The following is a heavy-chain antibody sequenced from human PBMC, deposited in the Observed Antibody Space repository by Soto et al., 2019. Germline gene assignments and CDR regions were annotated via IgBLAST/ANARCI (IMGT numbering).Heavy chain of an antibody. CDR1: GFTFSSYA. J-gene: IGHJ4*02. CDR3: ARARWFGEGGIAVVTDIPDY. V-gene: IGHV3-30-3*01. Sequence: QPGGSLRLSCAASGFTFSSYAMHWVRQAPGKGLEWVAVISYDGSNKYYADSVKGRFTISRDNSKNTLYLQMNSLRAEDTAVYYCARARWFGEGGIAVVTDIPDYWGQGTLVTVYS. D-gene: IGHD2-21*02. CDR2: ISYDGSNK.